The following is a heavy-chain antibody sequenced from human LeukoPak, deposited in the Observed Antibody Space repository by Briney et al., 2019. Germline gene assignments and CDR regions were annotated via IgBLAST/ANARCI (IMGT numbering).Heavy chain of an antibody. D-gene: IGHD2-2*03. CDR2: IRSTPDHGEK. CDR3: ATDLHFGYCTATSCANY. V-gene: IGHV3-15*07. CDR1: GFTFDDYA. J-gene: IGHJ4*02. Sequence: GGSLRLSCAASGFTFDDYAMHGVRQAPGKGLEWVVRIRSTPDHGEKDYAAPVKGRFTISRDDSKNTLYLQMSSLRTEATDVYYCATDLHFGYCTATSCANYWGQGTLVTVSS.